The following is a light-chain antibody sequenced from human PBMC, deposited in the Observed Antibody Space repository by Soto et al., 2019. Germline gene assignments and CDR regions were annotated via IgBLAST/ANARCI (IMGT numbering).Light chain of an antibody. CDR2: AAS. CDR1: QGIISY. Sequence: DIQLTQSPSFLSASVGDRVTITCRASQGIISYLAWYQQKPGKAPKLLIYAASTLQSGVPSRFSGSGSGTEFTLTISSLQPEDFATYYCQHLDSYSTFGQGTRPEIK. V-gene: IGKV1-9*01. J-gene: IGKJ5*01. CDR3: QHLDSYST.